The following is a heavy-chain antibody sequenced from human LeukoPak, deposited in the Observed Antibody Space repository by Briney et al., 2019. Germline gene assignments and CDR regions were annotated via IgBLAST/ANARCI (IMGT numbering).Heavy chain of an antibody. CDR2: INQDGTEI. Sequence: GGSLRLSCEASGFTFTTYWMTWVRQAPRRGLECVANINQDGTEIYYLDSVKGRFTISRDNAKNTLYLQMNSLRAEDTAVYYCARARRYYDSSGYPHFDYWGQGTLVTVSS. CDR3: ARARRYYDSSGYPHFDY. CDR1: GFTFTTYW. D-gene: IGHD3-22*01. J-gene: IGHJ4*02. V-gene: IGHV3-7*01.